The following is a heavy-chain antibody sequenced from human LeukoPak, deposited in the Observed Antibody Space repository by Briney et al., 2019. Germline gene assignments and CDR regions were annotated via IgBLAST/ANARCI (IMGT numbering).Heavy chain of an antibody. CDR1: GGSITTSTYY. V-gene: IGHV4-39*01. CDR3: ASPLGHKPLNAFDI. Sequence: SETLSLTCTVSGGSITTSTYYWGWIRQSPGKDLEWLGSVFYSVTNFYNPSLKSRVTMSVDTSKTQYSLSLRSVTAAETAVYYCASPLGHKPLNAFDIWGQGTLVTVSS. CDR2: VFYSVTN. J-gene: IGHJ3*02.